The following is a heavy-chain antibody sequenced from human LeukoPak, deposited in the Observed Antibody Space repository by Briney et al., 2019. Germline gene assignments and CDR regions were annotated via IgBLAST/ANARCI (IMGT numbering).Heavy chain of an antibody. CDR1: GGSFSGYY. CDR2: INYSGST. J-gene: IGHJ6*03. V-gene: IGHV4-34*01. CDR3: ARGRPIFGVAYYMDV. D-gene: IGHD3-3*01. Sequence: PSETLSLTCAVYGGSFSGYYWSWIRQPPGKGLEWIGEINYSGSTNYNPSLKSRVTISVDTSKNQFSLKLSSVTAADTAAYYCARGRPIFGVAYYMDVWGKGTTVTVSS.